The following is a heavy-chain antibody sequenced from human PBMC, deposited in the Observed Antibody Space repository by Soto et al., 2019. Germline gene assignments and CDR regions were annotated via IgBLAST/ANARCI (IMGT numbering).Heavy chain of an antibody. CDR1: GFTFSDYY. CDR3: AREVGSSSLFQH. Sequence: QVQLVESGGGLVKPGGSLRLSCAAAGFTFSDYYMSWIRQAPGKGLEWVSYISSSSSYTNYADSVKGRFTISRDNAKNSLYLQMNSLRAEDTAVYYCAREVGSSSLFQHWGQGTLVTVSS. V-gene: IGHV3-11*06. CDR2: ISSSSSYT. D-gene: IGHD1-26*01. J-gene: IGHJ1*01.